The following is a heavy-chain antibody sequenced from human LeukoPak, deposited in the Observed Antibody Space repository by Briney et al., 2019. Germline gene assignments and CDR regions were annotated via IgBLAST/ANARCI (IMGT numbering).Heavy chain of an antibody. V-gene: IGHV3-30*02. CDR1: GFAFSRND. CDR3: ANQMMVTPWGFDY. D-gene: IGHD2-21*02. J-gene: IGHJ4*02. CDR2: IRYDGSNK. Sequence: GGSLRLSCAASGFAFSRNDMFWVRQAPGKGLEWVAFIRYDGSNKYYADSVKGRFTISRDNSKNTLYLQMNSLRAEDTAVYYCANQMMVTPWGFDYWGQGTLVTVSS.